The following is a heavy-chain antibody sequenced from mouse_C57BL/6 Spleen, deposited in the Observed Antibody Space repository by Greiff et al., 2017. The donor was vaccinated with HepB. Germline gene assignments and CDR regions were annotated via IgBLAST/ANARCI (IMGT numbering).Heavy chain of an antibody. Sequence: VQLQQSVAELVRPGASVKLSCTASGFNIKNTYMHWVKQRPEQGLEWLGRIDPANGNTKYAPKFQGKATITADTSSNTAYLQLSSLTSEDTAIYYCAWIYYDYDGGVDYWGQGTSVTVSS. CDR1: GFNIKNTY. V-gene: IGHV14-3*01. J-gene: IGHJ4*01. CDR2: IDPANGNT. CDR3: AWIYYDYDGGVDY. D-gene: IGHD2-4*01.